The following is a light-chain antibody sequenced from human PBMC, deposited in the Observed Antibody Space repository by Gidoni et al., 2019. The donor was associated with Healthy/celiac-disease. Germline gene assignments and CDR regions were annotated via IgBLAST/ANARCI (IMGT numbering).Light chain of an antibody. J-gene: IGKJ2*01. CDR2: KAS. V-gene: IGKV1-5*03. Sequence: DIQMTQSPSTLSASVGDSVTITCRASQSISSWLAWYQQKPGKAPKLLIYKASSLESGVPSRFSGSGSGTEFTRTISSMQPDDCATYYCQQYNSYSGYTFGQXTKLEIK. CDR3: QQYNSYSGYT. CDR1: QSISSW.